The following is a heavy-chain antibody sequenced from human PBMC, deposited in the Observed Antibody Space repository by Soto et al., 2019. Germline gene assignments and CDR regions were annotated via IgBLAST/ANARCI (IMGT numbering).Heavy chain of an antibody. CDR3: AKRSPYSSGWYSPIFDY. Sequence: GSLGLSCAASGFTFSSYSMNWVRQAPGKGLEWVSSISSSSSYIYYADSVKGRFTISRDDAKNSLYLQMNSLRDEDTAVYFCAKRSPYSSGWYSPIFDYWGQGALVTVSS. CDR1: GFTFSSYS. D-gene: IGHD6-13*01. V-gene: IGHV3-21*04. CDR2: ISSSSSYI. J-gene: IGHJ4*02.